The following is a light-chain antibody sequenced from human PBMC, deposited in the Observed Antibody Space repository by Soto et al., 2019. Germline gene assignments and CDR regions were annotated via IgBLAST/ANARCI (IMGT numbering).Light chain of an antibody. CDR1: QSLSSY. Sequence: EIVLTQSPASLSLSPGERATLSCRASQSLSSYLAWYQQKPGQAPRLLMYNASNRATGIPARFSGSGSGIDFTLTIGSLEPEEFAVYYCQQRSNWPYTFGQGTKLEIK. CDR2: NAS. CDR3: QQRSNWPYT. J-gene: IGKJ2*01. V-gene: IGKV3-11*01.